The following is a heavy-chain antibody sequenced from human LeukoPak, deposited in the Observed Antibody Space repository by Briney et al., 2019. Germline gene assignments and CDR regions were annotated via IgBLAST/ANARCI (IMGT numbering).Heavy chain of an antibody. Sequence: ASVKVSCKASGYTFTSYYMHWVRQAPGQGLEWMGIINPSGGSTSYAQKFQGRVTMTRDTSTSTVYMELSSLRSEGTAVYYCARDLRYYYDSSGYYFDYWGQGTLVTVSS. V-gene: IGHV1-46*01. CDR3: ARDLRYYYDSSGYYFDY. CDR2: INPSGGST. CDR1: GYTFTSYY. J-gene: IGHJ4*02. D-gene: IGHD3-22*01.